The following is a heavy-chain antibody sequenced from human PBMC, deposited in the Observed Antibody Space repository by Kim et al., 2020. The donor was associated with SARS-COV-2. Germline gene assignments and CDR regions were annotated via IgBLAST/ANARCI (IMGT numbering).Heavy chain of an antibody. J-gene: IGHJ2*01. CDR1: GGTFSSYA. CDR2: IIPIFGTA. CDR3: ARDRGFLVVAAVETDWYFDL. D-gene: IGHD2-15*01. Sequence: SVKVSCKASGGTFSSYAISWVRQAPGQGLEWMGGIIPIFGTANYAQKFQGRVTITADESTSTAYMELSSLRSEDTAVYYCARDRGFLVVAAVETDWYFDLWGRGTLVTVSS. V-gene: IGHV1-69*13.